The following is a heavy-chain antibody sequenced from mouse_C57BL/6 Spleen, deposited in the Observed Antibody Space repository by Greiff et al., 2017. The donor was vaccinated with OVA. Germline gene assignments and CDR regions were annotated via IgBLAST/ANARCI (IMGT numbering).Heavy chain of an antibody. V-gene: IGHV1-52*01. CDR1: GYTFTSYW. Sequence: VQLQQPGAELVRPGSSVKLSCKASGYTFTSYWMHWVKQRPIQGLEWIGNIDPSDSETHYNQKFKDKATLTVDKSSSTAYMQLSSLTSEDSAVYYCARDDYDGWFAYWGQGTLVTVSA. CDR2: IDPSDSET. J-gene: IGHJ3*01. CDR3: ARDDYDGWFAY. D-gene: IGHD2-4*01.